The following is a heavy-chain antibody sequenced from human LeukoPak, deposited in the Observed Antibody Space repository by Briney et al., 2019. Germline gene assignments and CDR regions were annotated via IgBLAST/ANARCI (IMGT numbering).Heavy chain of an antibody. J-gene: IGHJ4*02. D-gene: IGHD6-13*01. CDR1: GDSVSRDTAA. CDR3: ARDRGGSSWYYFDN. V-gene: IGHV6-1*01. CDR2: TYYRSKWYN. Sequence: SQSLSLTCAISGDSVSRDTAAWNWVRQSPSRGLEWLGRTYYRSKWYNDYAVSVKSRITINPDTSKNQFSLQLNSVTPEDTAVYYCARDRGGSSWYYFDNWGQGSLVTVSS.